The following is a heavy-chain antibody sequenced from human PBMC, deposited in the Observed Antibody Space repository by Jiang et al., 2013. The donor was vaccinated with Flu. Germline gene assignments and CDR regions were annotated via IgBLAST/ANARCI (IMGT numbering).Heavy chain of an antibody. CDR3: ARAPVEMATINLVGAFDI. CDR2: INPNSGGT. Sequence: CKASGYTFTGYYMHWVRQAPGQGLEWMGWINPNSGGTNYAQKFQGWVTMTRDTSISTAYMELSRLRSDDTAVYYCARAPVEMATINLVGAFDIWGQGTMVTVSS. V-gene: IGHV1-2*04. D-gene: IGHD5-24*01. CDR1: GYTFTGYY. J-gene: IGHJ3*02.